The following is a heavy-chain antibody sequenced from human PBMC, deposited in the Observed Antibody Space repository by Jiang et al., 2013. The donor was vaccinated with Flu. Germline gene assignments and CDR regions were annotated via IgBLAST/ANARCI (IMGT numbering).Heavy chain of an antibody. Sequence: KKPGASVKVSCKASGYTFTSYYMHWVRQAPGQGLEWMGIINPSGGSTSYAQKFQGRVTMTRDTSTSTVYMELSSLRSEDTAVYYCARGFNGYSSXWYRGLAFDIWGQGTMVTVSS. CDR2: INPSGGST. CDR1: GYTFTSYY. D-gene: IGHD6-13*01. J-gene: IGHJ3*02. CDR3: ARGFNGYSSXWYRGLAFDI. V-gene: IGHV1-46*01.